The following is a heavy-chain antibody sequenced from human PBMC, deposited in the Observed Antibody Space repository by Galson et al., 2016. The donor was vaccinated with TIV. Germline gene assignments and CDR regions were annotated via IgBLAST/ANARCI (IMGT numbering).Heavy chain of an antibody. J-gene: IGHJ6*02. CDR3: ARIIGYWVGYYSMDG. CDR2: IYSGGNT. V-gene: IGHV3-53*01. Sequence: SLRLSCAASGFSVSSNYMTWVRQAPGKGLECVSVIYSGGNTYYADSVKGRFTISRDNSKSSLYLQMNSLRAEDTAVYYCARIIGYWVGYYSMDGWGQGTTVTVSS. CDR1: GFSVSSNY. D-gene: IGHD2-8*02.